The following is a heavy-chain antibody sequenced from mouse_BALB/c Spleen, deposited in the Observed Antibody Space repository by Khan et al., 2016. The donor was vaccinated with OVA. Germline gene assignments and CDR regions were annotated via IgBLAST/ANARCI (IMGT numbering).Heavy chain of an antibody. CDR1: GYIFTSYW. CDR2: IYPGTDNS. Sequence: QVQLQQSGAELVRPGASVKLSCKTSGYIFTSYWIHWIKQRSGQGLEWIARIYPGTDNSYYNEKFKDKATLTADKSSSTAYMQLSSLKSEDSDVYFCAREAALYQFNHWDQGTTLTVSS. CDR3: AREAALYQFNH. V-gene: IGHV1S132*01. D-gene: IGHD1-2*01. J-gene: IGHJ2*01.